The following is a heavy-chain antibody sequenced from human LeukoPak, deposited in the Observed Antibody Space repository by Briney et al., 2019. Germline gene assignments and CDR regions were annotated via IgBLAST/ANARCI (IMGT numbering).Heavy chain of an antibody. D-gene: IGHD4-23*01. Sequence: SETLSLTCTVSGGSVSSGSYYWSWIRQPPGKGLEWIGYIYYSGSTNYNPSLKSRVTISVDTSKNQFSLKLSFVTAADTAVYYCARGAVGGSFDYWGQGTLVTVSS. CDR1: GGSVSSGSYY. CDR2: IYYSGST. V-gene: IGHV4-61*01. J-gene: IGHJ4*02. CDR3: ARGAVGGSFDY.